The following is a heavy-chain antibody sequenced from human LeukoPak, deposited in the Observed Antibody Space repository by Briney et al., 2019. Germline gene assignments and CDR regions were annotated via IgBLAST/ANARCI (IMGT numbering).Heavy chain of an antibody. CDR2: IYSGGST. CDR1: GFTVSSNY. J-gene: IGHJ3*02. D-gene: IGHD4-11*01. V-gene: IGHV3-66*02. CDR3: ARGLTTVTPLDI. Sequence: TGGSLSLSCAASGFTVSSNYMSWVRQPPGKGLEWVSVIYSGGSTYYADSVKGRLTISRDNSKNTLYLQMNSLRAEDTAVYYCARGLTTVTPLDIWGQGTMVTVSS.